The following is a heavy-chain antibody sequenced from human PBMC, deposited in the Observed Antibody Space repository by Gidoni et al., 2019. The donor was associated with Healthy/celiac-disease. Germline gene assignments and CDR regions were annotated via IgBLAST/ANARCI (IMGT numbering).Heavy chain of an antibody. CDR2: MRSKAYGGTT. V-gene: IGHV3-49*04. Sequence: EVQLVESGGGLVQPGRSLRLSCTASGFPFGDYALSWVRQAPGKGLEWVGFMRSKAYGGTTEYAASVKGRFTSSRDDAKSIAYLQMNSLKTEDTAVYYCTREPSSLSTSFGVVDHSNWFDPWGQGTLVTVSS. D-gene: IGHD3-3*01. J-gene: IGHJ5*02. CDR1: GFPFGDYA. CDR3: TREPSSLSTSFGVVDHSNWFDP.